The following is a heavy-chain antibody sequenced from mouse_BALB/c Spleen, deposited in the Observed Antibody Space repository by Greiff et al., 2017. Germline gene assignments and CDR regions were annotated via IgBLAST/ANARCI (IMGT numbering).Heavy chain of an antibody. CDR1: GYTFSSYW. CDR3: ARGAYGNYEGFAY. Sequence: VQLQQSGAELLKPGASVKISCKATGYTFSSYWIEWVKQRPGHGLEWIGEILPGSGSTNYNEKFKGKATFTAETSSNTAYMQLSSLTSEDSAVYYCARGAYGNYEGFAYWGQGTLVTVSA. D-gene: IGHD2-1*01. V-gene: IGHV1-9*01. J-gene: IGHJ3*01. CDR2: ILPGSGST.